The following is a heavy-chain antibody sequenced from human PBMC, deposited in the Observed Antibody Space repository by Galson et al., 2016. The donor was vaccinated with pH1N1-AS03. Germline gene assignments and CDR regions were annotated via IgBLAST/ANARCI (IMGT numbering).Heavy chain of an antibody. Sequence: SVKVSCKASGGTFSSYAINWVRQAPGQGLEWMGRIIPALGTPNYAQRFQGRVTITADESTSTVYMELSSLRSGDTAVYFCASEVATSFDYWGQGTLVTVSS. J-gene: IGHJ4*02. D-gene: IGHD5-24*01. CDR3: ASEVATSFDY. CDR2: IIPALGTP. CDR1: GGTFSSYA. V-gene: IGHV1-69*11.